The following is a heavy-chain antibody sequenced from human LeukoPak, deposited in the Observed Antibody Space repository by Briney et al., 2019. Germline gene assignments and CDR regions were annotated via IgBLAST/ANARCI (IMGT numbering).Heavy chain of an antibody. CDR1: GFTVSSNY. V-gene: IGHV4-59*08. Sequence: GSLRLSCAASGFTVSSNYMSWIRQPPGKGLEWIGYIYYSGSTYYNPSLKSRVTISVDTSKNQLSLKLSSVTAADTAVYYCARSKAHLSTSWYGTWFDPWGQGTLVTVSS. CDR2: IYYSGST. CDR3: ARSKAHLSTSWYGTWFDP. J-gene: IGHJ5*02. D-gene: IGHD2-2*01.